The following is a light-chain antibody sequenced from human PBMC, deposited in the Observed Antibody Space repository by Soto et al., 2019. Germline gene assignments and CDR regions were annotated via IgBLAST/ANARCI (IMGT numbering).Light chain of an antibody. J-gene: IGKJ5*01. V-gene: IGKV3D-20*02. CDR2: DTS. CDR1: QSVRDRY. Sequence: EIVLTQSPGTLSLSPGERATLSCRASQSVRDRYLAWYQQKPGQAPSLLIYDTSTRATGIPARFSGSGSGTEFTLTISSLQSEDFAVYYCQQRSNWPPITFGQGTRLEIK. CDR3: QQRSNWPPIT.